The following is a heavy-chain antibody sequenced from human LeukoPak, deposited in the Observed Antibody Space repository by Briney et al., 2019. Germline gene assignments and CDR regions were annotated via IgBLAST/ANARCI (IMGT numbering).Heavy chain of an antibody. Sequence: ASVKVSCKASGYTFTSYDINWVRQATGQGLEWMGWMNPNSGNTGYAQKFQGRVTITRNTSISTAYMELSSLRSEDTAVYYCARAPHYDFWSGYYPAGGDLDYWGQGTLVTVSS. D-gene: IGHD3-3*01. J-gene: IGHJ4*02. CDR2: MNPNSGNT. V-gene: IGHV1-8*03. CDR1: GYTFTSYD. CDR3: ARAPHYDFWSGYYPAGGDLDY.